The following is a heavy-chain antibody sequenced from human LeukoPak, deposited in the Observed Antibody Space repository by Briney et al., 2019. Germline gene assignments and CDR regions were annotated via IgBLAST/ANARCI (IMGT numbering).Heavy chain of an antibody. D-gene: IGHD5-18*01. Sequence: GGSLRLSCAASGFTFSSYCMRWVRQAPGKGLGWVSRISSDGSTTNYADSVQGRFTISRDNSKNTLYLQMNSLRAEDTAVYYCSNLGRNSYNGKEVWGKGTPVTVSS. CDR2: ISSDGSTT. CDR1: GFTFSSYC. CDR3: SNLGRNSYNGKEV. V-gene: IGHV3-74*01. J-gene: IGHJ6*04.